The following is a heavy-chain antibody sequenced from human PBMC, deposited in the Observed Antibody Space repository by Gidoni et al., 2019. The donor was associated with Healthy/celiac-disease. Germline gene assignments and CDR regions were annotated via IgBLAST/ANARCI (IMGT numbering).Heavy chain of an antibody. CDR2: IYYSGST. CDR1: GGSISSYY. J-gene: IGHJ6*03. CDR3: ARDRRDIVVVPAAIGGGDYYYYYMDV. Sequence: QVQLQESGPGLVKPSETLSLTCTVSGGSISSYYWSWIRQPPGKGLEWIGYIYYSGSTNYNPSLKSRVTISVDTSKNQFSLKLSSVTAADTAVYYCARDRRDIVVVPAAIGGGDYYYYYMDVWGKGTTVTVSS. D-gene: IGHD2-2*02. V-gene: IGHV4-59*01.